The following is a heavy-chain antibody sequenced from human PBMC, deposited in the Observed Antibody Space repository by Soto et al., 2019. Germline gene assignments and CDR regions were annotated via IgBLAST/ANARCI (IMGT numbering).Heavy chain of an antibody. CDR2: IIPIFRTA. D-gene: IGHD6-19*01. J-gene: IGHJ6*02. CDR3: ARPTARIAFAGSACYHYCMDF. V-gene: IGHV1-69*13. CDR1: GGTFSSYA. Sequence: SVKVSCKASGGTFSSYAISWVRQAPGQGLEWMGGIIPIFRTANYAQKFQGRVTITADESTSTAYMELSSLRSEDTAVYYCARPTARIAFAGSACYHYCMDFCGQGTTVTVSS.